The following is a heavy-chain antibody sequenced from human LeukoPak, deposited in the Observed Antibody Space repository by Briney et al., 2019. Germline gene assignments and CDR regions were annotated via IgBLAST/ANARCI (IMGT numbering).Heavy chain of an antibody. D-gene: IGHD4-17*01. CDR1: GFTFGSYA. J-gene: IGHJ4*02. V-gene: IGHV3-30*04. Sequence: PGGSLRLSCAASGFTFGSYAMHWVRQAPGKGLEWVAVISYDGSNKYYADSVKGRFTISRDNSKNTLYLQMNSLRAEDTAVYYCARGSTTVTTLDYWGQGTLVTVSS. CDR2: ISYDGSNK. CDR3: ARGSTTVTTLDY.